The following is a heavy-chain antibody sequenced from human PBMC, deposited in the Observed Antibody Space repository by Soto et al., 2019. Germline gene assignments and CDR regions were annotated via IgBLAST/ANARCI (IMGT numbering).Heavy chain of an antibody. CDR2: FNPMSGST. CDR3: ARDLAAADY. J-gene: IGHJ4*02. V-gene: IGHV1-46*04. Sequence: QVQLVQSGAEVKKPGASVKISCKTSGYIFINYYIHWVRQAPGQGLEWVALFNPMSGSTNNAKNLHGTNTVTSDTSTSTVYMELSSLISEERAVYYCARDLAAADYWGQGTLVTVAS. D-gene: IGHD6-13*01. CDR1: GYIFINYY.